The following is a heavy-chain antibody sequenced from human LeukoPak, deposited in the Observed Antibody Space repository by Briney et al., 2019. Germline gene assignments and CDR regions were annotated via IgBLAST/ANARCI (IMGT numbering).Heavy chain of an antibody. Sequence: SETLSLTCTVSGDSITGYYWSWIRQPAGKGLEWIGRIYSSGSTNYNASLKSRVTMSVDTSKNQFSLRLSSVTAADTAVYYCARVMEQQPDRSFDCWGQGTLVSVSS. V-gene: IGHV4-4*07. J-gene: IGHJ4*02. CDR3: ARVMEQQPDRSFDC. CDR2: IYSSGST. CDR1: GDSITGYY. D-gene: IGHD1-14*01.